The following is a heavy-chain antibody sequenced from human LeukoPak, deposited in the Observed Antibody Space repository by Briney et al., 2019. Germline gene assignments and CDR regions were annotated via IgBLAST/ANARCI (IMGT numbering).Heavy chain of an antibody. CDR3: ARVESGSFSFDS. J-gene: IGHJ4*02. Sequence: PGGPLRLSCAVSGFRVSDYYMSWVRQAPGKGLEWVSYISSGGGTLYYADSVEGRFTISRDNAKNSLYLQMNSPRAEDTAVYYCARVESGSFSFDSWGQGTLVTVSS. D-gene: IGHD1-26*01. CDR1: GFRVSDYY. CDR2: ISSGGGTL. V-gene: IGHV3-11*04.